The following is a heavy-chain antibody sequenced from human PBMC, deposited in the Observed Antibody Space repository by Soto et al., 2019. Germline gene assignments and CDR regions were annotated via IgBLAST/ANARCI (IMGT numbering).Heavy chain of an antibody. Sequence: EVQLVESGGGLVQPGRSLRLSCAASGFTFDDYAMHWVRQAPGKGLEWVSGISWDSGTIVYVDSVKGRFTISRDNAKNSLYLQMNSLRAEGTALYYCAKDMRGGSSSSRYYYGVDVWGQGTTVTVSS. J-gene: IGHJ6*02. CDR2: ISWDSGTI. D-gene: IGHD6-13*01. CDR1: GFTFDDYA. V-gene: IGHV3-9*01. CDR3: AKDMRGGSSSSRYYYGVDV.